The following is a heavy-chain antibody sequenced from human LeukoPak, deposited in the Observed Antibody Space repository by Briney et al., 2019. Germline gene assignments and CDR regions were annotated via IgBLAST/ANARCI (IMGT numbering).Heavy chain of an antibody. CDR2: INTVGNEK. V-gene: IGHV3-7*01. CDR1: VFRFSYYW. Sequence: GGALRLSCAASVFRFSYYWMTWVRQAPGKGLECVAHINTVGNEKYSPESVKGRFTISRDTDKNSFYLPMTNMRVEDTAIYYCTTDLNHDSSGWGQGTLVTVSS. J-gene: IGHJ4*02. CDR3: TTDLNHDSSG. D-gene: IGHD3-22*01.